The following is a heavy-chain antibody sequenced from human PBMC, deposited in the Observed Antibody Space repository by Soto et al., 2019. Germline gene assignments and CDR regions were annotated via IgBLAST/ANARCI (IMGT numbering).Heavy chain of an antibody. D-gene: IGHD2-2*01. CDR1: GGTFSSYP. V-gene: IGHV1-69*02. J-gene: IGHJ4*02. CDR3: ARVGCSSTSCYGSLDY. CDR2: IIPILGIA. Sequence: QVQLVQSGAEVKKPGSSVKVSCKASGGTFSSYPISWVRQAPGQGLEWMGRIIPILGIANYAQKFQGRVTITADKSTSTAYMELSSLRSEDTAVYYCARVGCSSTSCYGSLDYWGQGTLVTVSS.